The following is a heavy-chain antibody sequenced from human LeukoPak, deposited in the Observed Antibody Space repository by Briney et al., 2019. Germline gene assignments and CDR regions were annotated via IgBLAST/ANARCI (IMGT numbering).Heavy chain of an antibody. D-gene: IGHD3-22*01. J-gene: IGHJ3*02. V-gene: IGHV3-23*01. CDR2: ISGSGGGT. Sequence: GGSLRLSCAASGFTFSSYAMSWVRQAPGKGLEWVSAISGSGGGTFYADSVKGRFTISRDNSKNTLCLQMNSLRAEDTAVYYCAKDGYYDTLRAFDIWGQGTMVTVSS. CDR1: GFTFSSYA. CDR3: AKDGYYDTLRAFDI.